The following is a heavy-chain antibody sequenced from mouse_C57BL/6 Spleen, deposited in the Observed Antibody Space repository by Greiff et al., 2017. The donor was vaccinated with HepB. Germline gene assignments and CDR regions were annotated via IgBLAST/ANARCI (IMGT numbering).Heavy chain of an antibody. CDR3: ALLRIYAMDY. CDR1: GYTFTSYG. CDR2: IYPRSGNT. J-gene: IGHJ4*01. V-gene: IGHV1-81*01. Sequence: QVQLQQSAAELARPGASVKLSCKASGYTFTSYGISWVKQRTGQGLEWIGEIYPRSGNTYYNEKFKGKATLTADKSSSTAYMELRSLTSEDSAVYFCALLRIYAMDYWGQGTSVTVSS. D-gene: IGHD1-1*01.